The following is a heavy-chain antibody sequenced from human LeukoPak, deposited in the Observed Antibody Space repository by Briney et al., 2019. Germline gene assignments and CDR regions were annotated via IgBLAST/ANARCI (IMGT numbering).Heavy chain of an antibody. CDR1: GFTFNNYW. Sequence: GGSLRLSCAASGFTFNNYWMSWVRQAPGKGLEWVGNIAGDGSEKYYVDSVKGRFTISRDKAKNSVYLQMNSLRAEDTAVYYCANGHYGDYDASFDYWGQGTLVTVSS. CDR3: ANGHYGDYDASFDY. V-gene: IGHV3-7*01. D-gene: IGHD4-17*01. J-gene: IGHJ4*02. CDR2: IAGDGSEK.